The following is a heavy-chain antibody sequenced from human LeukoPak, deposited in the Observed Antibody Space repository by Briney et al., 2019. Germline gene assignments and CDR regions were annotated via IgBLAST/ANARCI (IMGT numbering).Heavy chain of an antibody. CDR2: ISSSSRNI. V-gene: IGHV3-21*01. CDR3: SRDGTNLDY. Sequence: PGGSLRLSCALSGFTLSRYSMNWVRQAPGKGLEWVSSISSSSRNIYYADSVKGRFTISRDNAKNSLYLQMNSLRAEDTAVYYCSRDGTNLDYWGQGTLVTVSS. J-gene: IGHJ4*02. D-gene: IGHD2-2*01. CDR1: GFTLSRYS.